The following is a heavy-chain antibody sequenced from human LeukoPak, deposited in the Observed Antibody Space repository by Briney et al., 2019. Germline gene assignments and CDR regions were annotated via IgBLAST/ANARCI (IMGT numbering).Heavy chain of an antibody. V-gene: IGHV3-21*01. D-gene: IGHD3-9*01. J-gene: IGHJ3*01. Sequence: GGSLRLSCSASGFIFSDYSMHWVRQAPGKGLEWVSSISSSSSYIYYADSVKGRFTISRDNAKNSLYLQMNSLRAEDTAVYYCARPPPFDSDAFDVWGQGTMVTVSS. CDR3: ARPPPFDSDAFDV. CDR2: ISSSSSYI. CDR1: GFIFSDYS.